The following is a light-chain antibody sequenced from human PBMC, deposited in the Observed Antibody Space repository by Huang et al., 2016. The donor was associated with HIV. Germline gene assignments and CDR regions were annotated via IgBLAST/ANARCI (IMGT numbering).Light chain of an antibody. J-gene: IGKJ4*01. Sequence: EIVLTQSPATLSLSPGERATLSCRASQNINNYLAWYQQKAGQAPRLVIYEASNRATGLPARFSGSGSGTDFTLTINSLEPEDFAVYFCQQRSSWLTFGGGTKVEIK. CDR1: QNINNY. V-gene: IGKV3-11*01. CDR3: QQRSSWLT. CDR2: EAS.